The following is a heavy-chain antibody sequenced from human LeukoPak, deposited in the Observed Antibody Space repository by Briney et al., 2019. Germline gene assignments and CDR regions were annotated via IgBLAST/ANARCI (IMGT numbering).Heavy chain of an antibody. J-gene: IGHJ4*02. V-gene: IGHV3-30*02. D-gene: IGHD2-15*01. CDR2: IRYDGSNK. CDR1: GFTFSSYG. CDR3: AKGPVYYCSGGSCYNSNVDY. Sequence: PGWSLRLSCAASGFTFSSYGMHWVRQAPGKGLEWVAFIRYDGSNKYYADSVKGRFTISRDNSKNTLYLQMNSLRAEDTAVYYCAKGPVYYCSGGSCYNSNVDYWGQGTLVTVSS.